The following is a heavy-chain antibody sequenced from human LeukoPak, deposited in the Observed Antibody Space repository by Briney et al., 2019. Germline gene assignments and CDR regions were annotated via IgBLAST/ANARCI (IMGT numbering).Heavy chain of an antibody. CDR2: IYSGGST. CDR3: ARAASSSGRRLDY. D-gene: IGHD3-10*01. CDR1: GFTVSSNY. V-gene: IGHV3-66*01. J-gene: IGHJ4*02. Sequence: GGSLRLSCAASGFTVSSNYMSWVRQAPGKGLEWVSVIYSGGSTYYADSVRGRFTISRDNSKNTLYLQMNSLRAEDTAVYYCARAASSSGRRLDYWGQGTLVTVSS.